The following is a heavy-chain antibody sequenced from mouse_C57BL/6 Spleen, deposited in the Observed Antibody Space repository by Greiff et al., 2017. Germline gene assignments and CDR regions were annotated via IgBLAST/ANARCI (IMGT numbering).Heavy chain of an antibody. J-gene: IGHJ3*01. Sequence: QVQLQQPGAELVKPGASVKMSCKASGYTFTSYWITWVKQRPGQGLEWIGDLYPGSGSTNYNEKFKSKATLTVDTSSSTAYMQLSSVTSEDSAVYYCARGFYYGSSYVAWFAYRGQGTLVTVSA. CDR1: GYTFTSYW. V-gene: IGHV1-55*01. CDR2: LYPGSGST. D-gene: IGHD1-1*01. CDR3: ARGFYYGSSYVAWFAY.